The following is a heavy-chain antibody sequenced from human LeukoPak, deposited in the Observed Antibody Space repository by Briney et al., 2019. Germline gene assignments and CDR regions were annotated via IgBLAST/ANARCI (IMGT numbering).Heavy chain of an antibody. Sequence: GASVKVSCKASGYTFTSYYMHWVRQAPGQGLEWMGITNPSGGSTSYAQKFQGRVTMTRDMSTSTVYMELSSLRSEDTAVYYCARYCSSTRCPWYYFDYWGQGTLVTVSS. D-gene: IGHD2-2*01. CDR2: TNPSGGST. CDR3: ARYCSSTRCPWYYFDY. J-gene: IGHJ4*02. CDR1: GYTFTSYY. V-gene: IGHV1-46*01.